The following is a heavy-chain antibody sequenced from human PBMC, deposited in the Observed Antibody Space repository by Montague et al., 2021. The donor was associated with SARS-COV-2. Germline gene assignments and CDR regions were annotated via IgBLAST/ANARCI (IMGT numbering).Heavy chain of an antibody. V-gene: IGHV3-73*01. CDR2: IRSKANDYRT. CDR1: GFSISGSA. D-gene: IGHD6-13*01. J-gene: IGHJ4*02. CDR3: TSHYSSTTSFDY. Sequence: PLRLSCAASGFSISGSAMHWVRQASGRGLEWVGRIRSKANDYRTAYSESVKGRFTLSRDDSENTAYLQMNSLRTEDTAVYFCTSHYSSTTSFDYWGQGTLVTVSS.